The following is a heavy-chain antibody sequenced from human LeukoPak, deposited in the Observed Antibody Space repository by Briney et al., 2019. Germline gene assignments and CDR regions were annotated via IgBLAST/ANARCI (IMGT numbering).Heavy chain of an antibody. Sequence: GGSLRLSCAAPGFSFSDYYMSWIRQAPGKGLEWVSSVSTGGHIIYYADAVKGRFTISRDNAKNSLYLQMNSPRGEDTAVYYCARDWVDSGTYSGFGYWGQGTLVTVSS. D-gene: IGHD1-26*01. CDR3: ARDWVDSGTYSGFGY. CDR2: VSTGGHII. CDR1: GFSFSDYY. V-gene: IGHV3-11*04. J-gene: IGHJ4*02.